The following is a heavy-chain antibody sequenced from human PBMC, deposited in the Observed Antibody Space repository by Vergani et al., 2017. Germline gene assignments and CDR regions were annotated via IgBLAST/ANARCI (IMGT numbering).Heavy chain of an antibody. CDR3: ARSPNYYDSSGYYYDYWYFDL. V-gene: IGHV4-59*01. J-gene: IGHJ2*01. CDR2: IYYSWST. CDR1: GGSISSYY. Sequence: QVQLQESGPGLVKPSETLSLTCTVSGGSISSYYWSWIRQPPGKGLEWIGYIYYSWSTNYNPSLKSRVTITVDTSKNQFYLKLSSVTAADTAVYYCARSPNYYDSSGYYYDYWYFDLWGRGTLVTVSS. D-gene: IGHD3-22*01.